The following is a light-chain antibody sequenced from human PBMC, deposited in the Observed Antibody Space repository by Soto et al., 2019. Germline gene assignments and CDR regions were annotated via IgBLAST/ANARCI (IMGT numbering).Light chain of an antibody. V-gene: IGKV1-39*01. CDR3: QETYRSPVT. J-gene: IGKJ2*01. Sequence: DIQITQSPSSLSSSVVDRVTITCRASQSISTYLNWYQQKPGKAPKLLTYAASNLESGVPSRFSGSGSETDFTLTISSLQPEDFATYYCQETYRSPVTFGQGTKVDIK. CDR1: QSISTY. CDR2: AAS.